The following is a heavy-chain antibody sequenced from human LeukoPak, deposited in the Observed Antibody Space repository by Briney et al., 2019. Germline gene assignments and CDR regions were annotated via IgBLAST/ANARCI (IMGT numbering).Heavy chain of an antibody. CDR1: GGSISSYY. Sequence: SETLSLTCTVSGGSISSYYWSWIRQPAGKGLEWIGYIYYSGSTNYNPSLKSRVTISVDTSKNQFSLKLSSVTAADTAVYYCARSGRQLFELDYWGQGTLVTVSS. J-gene: IGHJ4*02. D-gene: IGHD5-18*01. V-gene: IGHV4-59*01. CDR3: ARSGRQLFELDY. CDR2: IYYSGST.